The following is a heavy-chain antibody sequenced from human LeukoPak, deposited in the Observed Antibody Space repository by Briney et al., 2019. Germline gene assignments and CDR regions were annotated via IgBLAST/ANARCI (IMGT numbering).Heavy chain of an antibody. D-gene: IGHD5-18*01. CDR2: ISYDGSNK. V-gene: IGHV3-30*04. CDR1: GFTFSSYA. Sequence: GGSLRLSCAASGFTFSSYAMHWVRQAPGKGLEWVAVISYDGSNKYYADSVKGRFTISRDNSKNTLYLQMNSLRAEDTAVYYCARTSRAWIQLSQYFDYWGQGTLVTVSS. J-gene: IGHJ4*02. CDR3: ARTSRAWIQLSQYFDY.